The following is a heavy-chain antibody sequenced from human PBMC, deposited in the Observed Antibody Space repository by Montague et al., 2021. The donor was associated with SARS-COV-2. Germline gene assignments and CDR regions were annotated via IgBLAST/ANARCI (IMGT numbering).Heavy chain of an antibody. CDR3: ASLTLGYCSSTSCYSDWFDP. V-gene: IGHV4-34*01. CDR2: ISHSGSA. Sequence: SETLSLTCAVYGGSFSDYKWTWIRQSPGKGLEWLGQISHSGSANYNPSLKSRVTISVDTAKNQFSLKLTSVNVADTAVYYCASLTLGYCSSTSCYSDWFDPWGQGTLVTVSS. J-gene: IGHJ5*02. CDR1: GGSFSDYK. D-gene: IGHD2-2*02.